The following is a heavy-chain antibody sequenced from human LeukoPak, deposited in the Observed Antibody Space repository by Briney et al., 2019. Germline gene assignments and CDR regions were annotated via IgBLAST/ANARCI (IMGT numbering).Heavy chain of an antibody. CDR2: ISSSGSTI. CDR3: VRGKSVGGYQPYY. Sequence: GGSLRLSCAASGFTFSTYEMKWVRQAPGKGLEWVSYISSSGSTIYYADSVKGRFTISRDNAKNSMYLQMNSLRAEDTAVYYCVRGKSVGGYQPYYWGQGTLVTVSS. D-gene: IGHD5-12*01. CDR1: GFTFSTYE. J-gene: IGHJ4*02. V-gene: IGHV3-48*03.